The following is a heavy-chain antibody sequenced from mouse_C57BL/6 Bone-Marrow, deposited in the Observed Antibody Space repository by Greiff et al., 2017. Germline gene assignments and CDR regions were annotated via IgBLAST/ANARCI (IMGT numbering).Heavy chain of an antibody. V-gene: IGHV1-69*01. CDR1: GYTFTSYW. D-gene: IGHD1-1*01. CDR3: ARNYGSTLYWYFDV. J-gene: IGHJ1*03. Sequence: QVQLQQPGAELVMPGASVKLSCKASGYTFTSYWMHCVKQRPGQGLEWIGEIDPSDSYTNYNQKFKGKSTLTVDKSSSTAYMQLSSLTSEDSAVYYCARNYGSTLYWYFDVWGTGTTVTVSS. CDR2: IDPSDSYT.